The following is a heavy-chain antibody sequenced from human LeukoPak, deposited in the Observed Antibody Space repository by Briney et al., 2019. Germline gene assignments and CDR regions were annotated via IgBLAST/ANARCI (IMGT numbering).Heavy chain of an antibody. D-gene: IGHD3-22*01. CDR2: INPSGGST. Sequence: EASVKVSCKASGYTFTSYYMHWVQQAPGQGLEWMGIINPSGGSTSYAQKFQGRVTMTRDTSTSTVYMELSSLRSEDTAVYYCASEAHYYDSSGYYYTATFDYWGQGTLVTVSS. CDR1: GYTFTSYY. CDR3: ASEAHYYDSSGYYYTATFDY. J-gene: IGHJ4*02. V-gene: IGHV1-46*01.